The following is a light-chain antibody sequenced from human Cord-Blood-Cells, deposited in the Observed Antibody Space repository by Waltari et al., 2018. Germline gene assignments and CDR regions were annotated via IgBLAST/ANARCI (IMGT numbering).Light chain of an antibody. Sequence: DIVMTKSPDSLAVSLCERATVNCKSSQSVLYSSNNNNYLAWYQQKPGQPPKLLIYWASTRESGVPDRFSGSGSGTDFTLTISSLQAEDVAVYYCQQYYSTPFTFGPGTKVDIK. J-gene: IGKJ3*01. CDR2: WAS. V-gene: IGKV4-1*01. CDR3: QQYYSTPFT. CDR1: QSVLYSSNNNNY.